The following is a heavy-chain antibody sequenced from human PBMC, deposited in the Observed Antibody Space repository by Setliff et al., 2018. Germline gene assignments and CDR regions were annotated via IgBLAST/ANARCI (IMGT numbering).Heavy chain of an antibody. CDR2: NSA. V-gene: IGHV1-18*01. CDR3: ARGPKDFVVVAAAHRFDN. CDR1: GYTFTNYG. Sequence: ASVKVSCKTSGYTFTNYGINWVRQAPGQGLEWMGWNSAYAQKFQGRVTMTRDTSTSTAYMEVRSLRSDDTAVYYCARGPKDFVVVAAAHRFDNWGQGTLVTVSS. J-gene: IGHJ4*02. D-gene: IGHD2-2*01.